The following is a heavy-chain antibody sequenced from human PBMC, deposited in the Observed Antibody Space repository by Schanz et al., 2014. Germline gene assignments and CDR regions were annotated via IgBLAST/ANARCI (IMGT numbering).Heavy chain of an antibody. Sequence: QVQLVQSGAEVKKPGASVKVSCKASGYTFTSHGISWVRQAPGQGLEWMGWITAYNGDTNYALKLQGRVTMTTDTSTSTAYMELRSLRSDDTSVYYCARGPIPIQGVPMDFWGQGTLVTVSS. V-gene: IGHV1-18*01. J-gene: IGHJ4*02. CDR2: ITAYNGDT. D-gene: IGHD3-10*01. CDR3: ARGPIPIQGVPMDF. CDR1: GYTFTSHG.